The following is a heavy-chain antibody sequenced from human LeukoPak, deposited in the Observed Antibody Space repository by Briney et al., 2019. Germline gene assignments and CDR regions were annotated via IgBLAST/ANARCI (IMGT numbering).Heavy chain of an antibody. CDR3: LVTLGY. J-gene: IGHJ4*02. CDR2: ISGSGSGGST. Sequence: GGSLRLSCVASGFPLSRSAMSWVRQAPGKGLEWVSNISGSGSGGSTYYADSVKGRFTISRDNSKNTLYLQMNSLKTEDTAVYYCLVTLGYWGQGTLVTVSS. D-gene: IGHD3-9*01. CDR1: GFPLSRSA. V-gene: IGHV3-23*01.